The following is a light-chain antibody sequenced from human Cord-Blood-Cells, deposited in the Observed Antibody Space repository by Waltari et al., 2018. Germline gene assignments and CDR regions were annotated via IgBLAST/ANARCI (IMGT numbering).Light chain of an antibody. Sequence: QSVLTQPPSVSEAPRPRVTISCSGSSSNIGSNAVNWYQQRPGKAPKLLIYYDDLLPSGVSDRCSGSKSGTSASQAISGLQSEDEADYYCAAWDDSLNGWVFGGGTKLTVL. J-gene: IGLJ3*02. CDR2: YDD. V-gene: IGLV1-36*01. CDR3: AAWDDSLNGWV. CDR1: SSNIGSNA.